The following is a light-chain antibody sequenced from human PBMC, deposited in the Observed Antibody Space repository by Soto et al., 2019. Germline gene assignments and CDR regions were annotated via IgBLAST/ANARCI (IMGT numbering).Light chain of an antibody. CDR2: DVS. V-gene: IGLV2-14*03. CDR3: SSYTSSSFPVI. CDR1: SSDVGAYNY. Sequence: QSALTQPASVSGSPGQSITISCTGTSSDVGAYNYVSWYQLHPGKAPKLVIYDVSNRPSGVSNRFSGSKSGNTASLTISGLQAEDEADYYCSSYTSSSFPVIYGGGTKLTVL. J-gene: IGLJ2*01.